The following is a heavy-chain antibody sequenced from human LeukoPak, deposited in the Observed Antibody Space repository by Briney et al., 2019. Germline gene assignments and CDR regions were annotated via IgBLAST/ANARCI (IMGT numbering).Heavy chain of an antibody. Sequence: PGGSLRHSCAASGFTFSDYTMNWVRQAPGKGLEWVSSISNSSSYIYYADSVRGRFTISRDNAKNSLYLQMNSLTAEDTAVYYCAKFFDDWGQGTLVTVSS. CDR1: GFTFSDYT. CDR3: AKFFDD. J-gene: IGHJ4*02. CDR2: ISNSSSYI. V-gene: IGHV3-21*01.